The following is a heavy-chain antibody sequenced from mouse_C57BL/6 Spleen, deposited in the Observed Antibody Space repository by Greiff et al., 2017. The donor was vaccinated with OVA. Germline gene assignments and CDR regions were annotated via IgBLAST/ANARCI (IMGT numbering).Heavy chain of an antibody. CDR3: ARSRAYYGSSTWFAY. Sequence: QVQLQQSGAELVRPGTSVKVSCKASGYAFTNYLIAWVKQRPGQGLEWIGVINPGSGGTNYNEKFKGKATLTADKSSSTAYMQLSSLTSEDSAVYFCARSRAYYGSSTWFAYWGQGTLVTVSA. V-gene: IGHV1-54*01. CDR1: GYAFTNYL. J-gene: IGHJ3*01. CDR2: INPGSGGT. D-gene: IGHD1-1*01.